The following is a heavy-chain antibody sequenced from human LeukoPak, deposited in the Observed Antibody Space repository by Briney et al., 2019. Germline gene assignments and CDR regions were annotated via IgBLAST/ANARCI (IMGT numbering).Heavy chain of an antibody. J-gene: IGHJ5*02. CDR3: ARDRVVRGVISSWFDP. Sequence: ASVKVSCKASGYTFTGYYMHWVRQAPGQGLEWMGWINPNSGGTNYAQKFQGRVTMTRDTSIRTAYMELSRLRSDDTAVYYCARDRVVRGVISSWFDPWGQGTLVTVSS. CDR2: INPNSGGT. V-gene: IGHV1-2*02. D-gene: IGHD3-10*01. CDR1: GYTFTGYY.